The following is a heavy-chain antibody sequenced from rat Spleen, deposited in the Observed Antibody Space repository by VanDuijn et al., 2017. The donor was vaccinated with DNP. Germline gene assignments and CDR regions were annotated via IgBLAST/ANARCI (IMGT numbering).Heavy chain of an antibody. V-gene: IGHV5S13*01. Sequence: EVQLVESGGGLVQPGRSLNLSCAASGFTFSNYDMAWVHQAPAKGLEWVASISSTGVVTYYRDSVKGRFTVSRDNRKNILYLQMDSLGSDDTATYYCATRGEGIIHWGQGLMVTVSS. CDR2: ISSTGVVT. CDR1: GFTFSNYD. CDR3: ATRGEGIIH. D-gene: IGHD1-11*01. J-gene: IGHJ2*01.